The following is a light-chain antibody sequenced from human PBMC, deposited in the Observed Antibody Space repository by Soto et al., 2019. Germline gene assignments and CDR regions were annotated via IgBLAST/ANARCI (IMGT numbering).Light chain of an antibody. CDR1: TGAVTSGHY. J-gene: IGLJ2*01. Sequence: QSVVTQAPSLTVSPGGTVTLTCGSSTGAVTSGHYPYWFQQKPGQAPRTLIYDTTNKHSWTPARFSGSLLGGKAALSLSGAQPEDEADYYCLLSYSGARQGVFGGGTKLTVL. CDR3: LLSYSGARQGV. CDR2: DTT. V-gene: IGLV7-46*01.